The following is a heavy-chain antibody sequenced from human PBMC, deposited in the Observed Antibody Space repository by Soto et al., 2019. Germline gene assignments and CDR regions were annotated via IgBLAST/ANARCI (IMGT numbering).Heavy chain of an antibody. J-gene: IGHJ4*02. CDR3: ANAGSWSSYGLESYFDY. CDR1: GGTFSSYA. Sequence: ASVKVSCKASGGTFSSYAISWVRQAPGQGLEWMGGIIPIFGTANYAQKFQGRVTITADESTSTAYMELSSLGSEDTAVYYCANAGSWSSYGLESYFDYWGQGTLVTVSS. CDR2: IIPIFGTA. V-gene: IGHV1-69*13. D-gene: IGHD5-18*01.